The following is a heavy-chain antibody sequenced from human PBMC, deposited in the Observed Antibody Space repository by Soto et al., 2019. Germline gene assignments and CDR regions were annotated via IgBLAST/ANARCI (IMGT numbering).Heavy chain of an antibody. CDR1: GGSISSYY. CDR2: IYYSGST. Sequence: SETLSLTYTVSGGSISSYYWSWIRQPPGKGLEWIGYIYYSGSTNYNPSLKSQVTISVDTSKNQFSLKLSSVTAADTAVYYCARVVVADYYYYYYMDVWGKGTTVTVSS. V-gene: IGHV4-59*08. CDR3: ARVVVADYYYYYYMDV. D-gene: IGHD2-15*01. J-gene: IGHJ6*03.